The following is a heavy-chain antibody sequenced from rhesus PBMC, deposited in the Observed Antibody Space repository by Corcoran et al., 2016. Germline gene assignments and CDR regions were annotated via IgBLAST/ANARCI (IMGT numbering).Heavy chain of an antibody. CDR1: GGSISGYY. D-gene: IGHD6-25*01. Sequence: QVQLQESGPGVVKPSETLSLTCTVSGGSISGYYWSWIRQPPGKGLEWIGGIYSNSESTNYNPSLKSRVTISTDTSKNQFSLKLSSVTAADTAVYYCARGAGGADYWGQGVLVTVSS. CDR3: ARGAGGADY. CDR2: IYSNSEST. J-gene: IGHJ4*01. V-gene: IGHV4S12*01.